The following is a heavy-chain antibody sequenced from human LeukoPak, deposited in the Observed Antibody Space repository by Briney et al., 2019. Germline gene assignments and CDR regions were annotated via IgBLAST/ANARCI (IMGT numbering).Heavy chain of an antibody. CDR3: ARVGYCSGGSYYSPLYYYGMDV. Sequence: GGSLRLSCAASGFTFSSYAMHWVRQAPGKGLEWVAVISYDGSNKYYADSVKGRFTISRDNSKNTLYLQMNSLRAEDTAVYYCARVGYCSGGSYYSPLYYYGMDVWGQGTTVTVSS. D-gene: IGHD2-15*01. CDR2: ISYDGSNK. V-gene: IGHV3-30-3*01. CDR1: GFTFSSYA. J-gene: IGHJ6*02.